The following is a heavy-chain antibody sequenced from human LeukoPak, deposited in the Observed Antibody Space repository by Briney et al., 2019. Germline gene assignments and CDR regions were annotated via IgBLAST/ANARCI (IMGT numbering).Heavy chain of an antibody. J-gene: IGHJ5*02. D-gene: IGHD5-18*01. Sequence: PGGSLRPSCAASGFTFSSYAMHWVRQAPGKGLEWVAVISYDGSNKYYADSVRGRFTISRDNSKNTLYLQMNSLRAEDTAVYYCARDRGYSYGENWFDPWGQGTLVTVSS. CDR3: ARDRGYSYGENWFDP. CDR1: GFTFSSYA. V-gene: IGHV3-30-3*01. CDR2: ISYDGSNK.